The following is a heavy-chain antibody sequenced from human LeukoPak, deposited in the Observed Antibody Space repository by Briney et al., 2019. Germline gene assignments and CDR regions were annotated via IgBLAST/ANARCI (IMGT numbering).Heavy chain of an antibody. CDR2: IYHSGST. Sequence: SETLSLTCGVYGGSFSGYYWGWIRQPPGKGLEWIGSIYHSGSTYYNPSLKSRVTISVDTSKNQFSLKLSSVTAADTAVYYCARQKRWLQRGEYFQHWGQGTLVTVSS. V-gene: IGHV4-38-2*01. CDR1: GGSFSGYY. D-gene: IGHD5-24*01. J-gene: IGHJ1*01. CDR3: ARQKRWLQRGEYFQH.